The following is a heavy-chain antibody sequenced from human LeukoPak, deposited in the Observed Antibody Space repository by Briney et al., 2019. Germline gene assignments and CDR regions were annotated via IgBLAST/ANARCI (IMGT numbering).Heavy chain of an antibody. V-gene: IGHV3-74*01. CDR2: IDTDGYIT. CDR1: GLTFSSYW. D-gene: IGHD7-27*01. J-gene: IGHJ4*02. Sequence: GGSLRLSCAASGLTFSSYWMHWVRQAPGKGLGWVSRIDTDGYITTYADSVKGRFTISRDNAKSTLYLQMNSLRDEDTAVYYCARDAGTGDCFDYWGQGTLVTVSS. CDR3: ARDAGTGDCFDY.